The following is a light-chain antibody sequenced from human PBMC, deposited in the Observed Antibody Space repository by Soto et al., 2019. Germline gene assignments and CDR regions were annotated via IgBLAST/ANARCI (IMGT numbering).Light chain of an antibody. J-gene: IGKJ4*01. CDR2: AAS. V-gene: IGKV1-39*01. CDR3: QQSYSTPLA. Sequence: DIQMTQSPSSLSASVGDRVTITCRASQSISSYLYWYQQKPGKAPKLLIYAASSLQSGVPSRFSGSGSGTDFTRTIRSLQPEDFATYYCQQSYSTPLAFGGGTKVEIK. CDR1: QSISSY.